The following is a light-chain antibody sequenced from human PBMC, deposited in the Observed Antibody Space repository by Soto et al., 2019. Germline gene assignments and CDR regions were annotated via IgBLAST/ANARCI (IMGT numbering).Light chain of an antibody. J-gene: IGKJ1*01. Sequence: EIVMTQSPATLSVSPGERVTLSFRASQFISNSLAWYQQRPGQPPRLLIYGASSRATGIPDRFSGSGSGTDFTLTISSLQPDDFATYYCQHYNSYSGAFGQGTKVDIK. CDR1: QFISNS. CDR2: GAS. CDR3: QHYNSYSGA. V-gene: IGKV3D-15*01.